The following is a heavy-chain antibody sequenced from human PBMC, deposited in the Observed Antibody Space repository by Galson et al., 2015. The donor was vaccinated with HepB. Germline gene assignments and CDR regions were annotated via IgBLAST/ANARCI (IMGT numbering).Heavy chain of an antibody. D-gene: IGHD3-9*01. J-gene: IGHJ4*02. CDR1: GFTFSSYG. V-gene: IGHV3-30*18. Sequence: SLRLSCAASGFTFSSYGMHWVRQAPGKRLEWVAVISYDGSNKYYADSVKGRFTISRDNSKNTLYLQMNSLRAEDTAVYYCAKDAAPWIRYFDWLLPQDYWGQGTLVTVSS. CDR3: AKDAAPWIRYFDWLLPQDY. CDR2: ISYDGSNK.